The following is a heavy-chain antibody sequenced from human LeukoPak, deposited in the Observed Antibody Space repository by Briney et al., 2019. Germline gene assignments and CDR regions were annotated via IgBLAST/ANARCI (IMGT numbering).Heavy chain of an antibody. D-gene: IGHD6-19*01. J-gene: IGHJ4*02. CDR1: GGSFSGYY. CDR2: INHSGST. CDR3: AGDKTTGGWYEIDY. V-gene: IGHV4-34*01. Sequence: PSETLSLTCAVYGGSFSGYYWSWIRQPPGKGLEWIGEINHSGSTNYNPSLKSRVTISVDTSKNQFSLKLSSVTAADTAVYYCAGDKTTGGWYEIDYWGQGTLVTVSS.